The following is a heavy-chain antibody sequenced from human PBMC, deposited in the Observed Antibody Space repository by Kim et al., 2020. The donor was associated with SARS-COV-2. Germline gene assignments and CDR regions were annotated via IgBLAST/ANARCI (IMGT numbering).Heavy chain of an antibody. J-gene: IGHJ1*01. Sequence: ASVKVSCKASGYTFTSYAMHWVRQAPGQRLEWMGWINAGNGNTKYSQKFQGRVTITRDTSASTAYMELSSLRSEDTAVYYCARDGSECGGDCYSPGDFQHWGQGTLVTVSS. CDR1: GYTFTSYA. V-gene: IGHV1-3*01. CDR3: ARDGSECGGDCYSPGDFQH. CDR2: INAGNGNT. D-gene: IGHD2-21*02.